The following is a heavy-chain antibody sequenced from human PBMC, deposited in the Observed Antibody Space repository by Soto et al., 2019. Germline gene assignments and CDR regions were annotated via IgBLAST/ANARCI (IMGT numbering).Heavy chain of an antibody. CDR3: AKNGHPPYYYYGMDV. V-gene: IGHV1-18*01. CDR1: GYSFSTYG. Sequence: QGQLVQSGAEVKQPGASVKVSCKASGYSFSTYGISWVRQAPGQGLEWMGWISGYNGDTNYAQKFQGRVTMTIDTSTTTAYLELRRLTYDDTAVYFCAKNGHPPYYYYGMDVWGQGTPVTVSS. D-gene: IGHD2-8*01. J-gene: IGHJ6*02. CDR2: ISGYNGDT.